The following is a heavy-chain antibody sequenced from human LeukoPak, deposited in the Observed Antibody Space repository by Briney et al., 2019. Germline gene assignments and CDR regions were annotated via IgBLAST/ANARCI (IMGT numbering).Heavy chain of an antibody. CDR2: IRYDGSNK. V-gene: IGHV3-30*02. CDR1: GFTFSSYG. Sequence: SGGSLRLSCAASGFTFSSYGMHWVRQAPAKGLEWVAFIRYDGSNKYYADSVKGRFTISRDNSKNTLYLQMNSLRAEDTAVYYCAKDGYYDILTGYYMMPIDYWGQGTLVTVSS. CDR3: AKDGYYDILTGYYMMPIDY. J-gene: IGHJ4*02. D-gene: IGHD3-9*01.